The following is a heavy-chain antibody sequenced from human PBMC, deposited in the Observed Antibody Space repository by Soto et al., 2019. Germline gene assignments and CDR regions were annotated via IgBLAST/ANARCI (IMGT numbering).Heavy chain of an antibody. Sequence: SETLSLTCTVSGGSISSSSYYWGWIRQPPGKGLEWIGSIYYSGSTYYNPSLKSRVTISVDTSKNQFSLKLSSVTAADTAMYYCATNYAYYYYYGMDVWGQGTTVTVSS. J-gene: IGHJ6*02. CDR2: IYYSGST. CDR3: ATNYAYYYYYGMDV. V-gene: IGHV4-39*01. D-gene: IGHD4-4*01. CDR1: GGSISSSSYY.